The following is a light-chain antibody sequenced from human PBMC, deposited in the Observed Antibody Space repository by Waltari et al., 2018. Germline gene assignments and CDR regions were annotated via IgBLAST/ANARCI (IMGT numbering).Light chain of an antibody. CDR3: QHYVRLPAT. CDR2: GAS. V-gene: IGKV3-20*01. J-gene: IGKJ1*01. CDR1: LRVSRA. Sequence: EIVLTHSPGSLSSSPGERVHLPCRASLRVSRALAWYQQKPGQAPRLLIFGASNRATGIPDRFSGSGSETDFSLTISRLEPEDFAVYYCQHYVRLPATFGRGTKVEIK.